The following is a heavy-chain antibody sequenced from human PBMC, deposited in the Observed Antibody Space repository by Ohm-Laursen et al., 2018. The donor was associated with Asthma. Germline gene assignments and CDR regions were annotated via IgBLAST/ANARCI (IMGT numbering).Heavy chain of an antibody. CDR3: ARIGPEWELPGREYSLHH. V-gene: IGHV3-21*01. Sequence: SLRLSCAASGYTFSRYSIHWVRQIPGKGLEWVASISTASSFIYYADSVRGRFTTSRGNARSSVYLQMNSLRAEDTALYYCARIGPEWELPGREYSLHHWGQGTQVTVSS. CDR2: ISTASSFI. J-gene: IGHJ1*01. CDR1: GYTFSRYS. D-gene: IGHD1-26*01.